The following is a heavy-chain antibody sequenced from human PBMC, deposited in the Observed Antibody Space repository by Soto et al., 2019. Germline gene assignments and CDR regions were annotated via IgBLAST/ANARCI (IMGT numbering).Heavy chain of an antibody. CDR3: ARQESVPGTPFDS. Sequence: QERLQESGPGLVKPSETLSLTCSVSGGSINGYYWNWIRQPPGKGLEWLGNVYFSGNNHYNPSLEPRLTISVATTKKQVSLKLRSVTAADAAVYYFARQESVPGTPFDSSGHGTLVSVSS. CDR2: VYFSGNN. J-gene: IGHJ4*01. D-gene: IGHD6-19*01. V-gene: IGHV4-59*01. CDR1: GGSINGYY.